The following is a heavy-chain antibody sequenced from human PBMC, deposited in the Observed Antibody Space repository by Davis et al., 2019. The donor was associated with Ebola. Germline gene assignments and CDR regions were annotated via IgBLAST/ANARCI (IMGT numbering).Heavy chain of an antibody. D-gene: IGHD6-13*01. CDR2: FNPNSGGT. CDR3: ARTYSGSRIIMDV. J-gene: IGHJ6*04. Sequence: ASVKVSCKASGYTFTGHYIHWVRQAPGQGLEWMGRFNPNSGGTNFAQKFQGRVTMTRDTSISTAYMELNRLISDDTAVYYCARTYSGSRIIMDVWGKGTTVTVSS. V-gene: IGHV1-2*06. CDR1: GYTFTGHY.